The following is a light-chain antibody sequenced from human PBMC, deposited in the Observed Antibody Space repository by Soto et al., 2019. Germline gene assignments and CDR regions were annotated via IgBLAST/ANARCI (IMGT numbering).Light chain of an antibody. CDR2: LNSDGSH. V-gene: IGLV4-69*01. Sequence: QLVLTQSPSASASLGASVKLTCTLSSGHSSYAIAWHQQQPEKGPRYLMKLNSDGSHSKGDGIPDRFSGSRSGAERYLTISSLQSEDDADYYCQTWGTGIQVFGGGTKLTVL. J-gene: IGLJ2*01. CDR1: SGHSSYA. CDR3: QTWGTGIQV.